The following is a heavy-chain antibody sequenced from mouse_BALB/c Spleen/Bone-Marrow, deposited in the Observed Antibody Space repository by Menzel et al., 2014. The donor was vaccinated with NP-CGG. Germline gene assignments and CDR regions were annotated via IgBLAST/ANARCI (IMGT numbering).Heavy chain of an antibody. CDR2: INPSTGYT. Sequence: VQLQQSGAELAKPGASVKTSCKASGYTFTSYWMHWVKQRPGQGLEWIGYINPSTGYTEYNQKFKDKATLTADKSSSTAYMQLSSLTSEDSAVYYCARLGDYDAFAYWGQGTLVTVSA. CDR1: GYTFTSYW. CDR3: ARLGDYDAFAY. D-gene: IGHD2-4*01. V-gene: IGHV1-7*01. J-gene: IGHJ3*01.